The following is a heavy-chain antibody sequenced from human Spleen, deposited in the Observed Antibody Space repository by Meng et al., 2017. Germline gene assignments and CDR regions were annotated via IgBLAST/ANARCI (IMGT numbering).Heavy chain of an antibody. CDR1: GGSFSGYY. V-gene: IGHV4-59*12. CDR3: ARLFDRYYYDSSGYYGVHY. Sequence: SETLSLTCAVYGGSFSGYYWSWIRQPPGKGLEWIGYIYYSGSTNYNPSLKSRVTISVDTSKNQFSLKLSSVTAADTAVYYCARLFDRYYYDSSGYYGVHYWGQGTLVTVSS. D-gene: IGHD3-22*01. CDR2: IYYSGST. J-gene: IGHJ4*02.